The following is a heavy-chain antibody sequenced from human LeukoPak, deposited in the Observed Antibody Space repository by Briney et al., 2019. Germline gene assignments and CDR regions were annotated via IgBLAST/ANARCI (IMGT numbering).Heavy chain of an antibody. Sequence: SETLSLTCTVSGGSISSSSYYWGWIRQPPGKGLEWIGSIYYSGSTYYNPSLKSRVTISVDTSKNQLFLKLSSVTAADTAVYYCASRLYCSSTSCYLFDYWGQGTLVTVSS. CDR2: IYYSGST. D-gene: IGHD2-2*01. V-gene: IGHV4-39*01. J-gene: IGHJ4*02. CDR3: ASRLYCSSTSCYLFDY. CDR1: GGSISSSSYY.